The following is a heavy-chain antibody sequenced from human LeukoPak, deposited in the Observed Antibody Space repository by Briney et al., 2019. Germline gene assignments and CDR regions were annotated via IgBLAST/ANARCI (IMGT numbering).Heavy chain of an antibody. V-gene: IGHV4-30-2*01. Sequence: PSQTLSLTCAVSGGSISSGGYSWSWIRQPPGKGLEWIGYIYHNGNTYYSPSLKSRVTISVDRSKNQLSLKLSSVTAADTAMYYCASGGYSYGFDYWGQGTLVAVSS. CDR1: GGSISSGGYS. CDR3: ASGGYSYGFDY. J-gene: IGHJ4*02. D-gene: IGHD5-18*01. CDR2: IYHNGNT.